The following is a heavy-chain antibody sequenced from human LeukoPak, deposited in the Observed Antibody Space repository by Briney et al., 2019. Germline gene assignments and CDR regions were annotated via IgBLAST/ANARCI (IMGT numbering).Heavy chain of an antibody. J-gene: IGHJ4*02. CDR1: GFTFSSHS. CDR3: ARALEFDY. V-gene: IGHV3-48*04. CDR2: ISSSGNTI. Sequence: PGGSLRLSCAASGFTFSSHSMNWVRQAPGKGLEWVSYISSSGNTIYYADSVKGRFTISRDNAKNSLYLQMNSLRAEDTAVYYCARALEFDYWGQGTLVTVSS.